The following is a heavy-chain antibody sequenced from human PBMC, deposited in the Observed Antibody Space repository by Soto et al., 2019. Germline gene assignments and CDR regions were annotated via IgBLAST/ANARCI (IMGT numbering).Heavy chain of an antibody. J-gene: IGHJ6*03. CDR2: MNPNSGNT. CDR1: GYTFTSYD. CDR3: ARVRRYCSSTSCYYYYYYMDV. D-gene: IGHD2-2*01. Sequence: QVQLVQSGAEVKKPGASVKVSCKASGYTFTSYDINWVRQATGQGLEWMGWMNPNSGNTGYARKFQGRVTMTRNTSISTAYMELSSLRSEDTAVYYCARVRRYCSSTSCYYYYYYMDVWGKGTTVTVSS. V-gene: IGHV1-8*01.